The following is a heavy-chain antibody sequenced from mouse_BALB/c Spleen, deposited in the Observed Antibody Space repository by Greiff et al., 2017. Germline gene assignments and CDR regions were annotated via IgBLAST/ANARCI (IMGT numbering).Heavy chain of an antibody. J-gene: IGHJ3*01. CDR1: GYTFTSYT. V-gene: IGHV1-4*02. Sequence: QVQLQQSAAELARPGASVKMSCKASGYTFTSYTMHWVKQRPGQGLEWIGYINPSSGYTEYNQKFKDKTTLTADKPSSTAYMQLSSLTSEDSAVYYCARFTTAFAYWGQGTLVTVSA. D-gene: IGHD1-2*01. CDR3: ARFTTAFAY. CDR2: INPSSGYT.